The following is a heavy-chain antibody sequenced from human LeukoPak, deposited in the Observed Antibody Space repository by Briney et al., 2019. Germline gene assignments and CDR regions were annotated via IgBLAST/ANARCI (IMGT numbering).Heavy chain of an antibody. D-gene: IGHD5-18*01. V-gene: IGHV4-61*02. Sequence: SQTLSLTCTVSGGSISSGSYYWGWIRQPAGKGLEWIGRIYTSGSTNYNPSLKSRVTISVDTSKNQFSLKLSSVTAADTAVYYCAREGVGGYRGGGNWFDPWGQGTLVTVSS. CDR1: GGSISSGSYY. J-gene: IGHJ5*02. CDR2: IYTSGST. CDR3: AREGVGGYRGGGNWFDP.